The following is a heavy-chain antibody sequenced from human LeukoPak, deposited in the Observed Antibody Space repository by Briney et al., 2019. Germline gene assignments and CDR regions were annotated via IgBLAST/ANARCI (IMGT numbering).Heavy chain of an antibody. V-gene: IGHV4-59*01. CDR2: IYYSGST. D-gene: IGHD4-17*01. CDR3: ASGLISYGDYGEFDY. J-gene: IGHJ4*02. CDR1: GGSISSYY. Sequence: VKPSETLSLTCPGSGGSISSYYWSWIRQPPGKGLEWIGYIYYSGSTNYNPSLKSRVTMSVDTSKNHFSLKLSSVTAADTAVYYCASGLISYGDYGEFDYWGQGTLVTVSS.